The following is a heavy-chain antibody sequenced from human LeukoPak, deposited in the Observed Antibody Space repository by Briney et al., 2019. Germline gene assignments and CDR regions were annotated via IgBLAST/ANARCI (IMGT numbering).Heavy chain of an antibody. V-gene: IGHV1-69*13. CDR2: TIPIFGTA. Sequence: SGKLSCKAAGATFSSSATSRVRQAPGQGRGWMGGTIPIFGTANYAQKFQGRVTITADESTSAAYMELSSLRSEDTPVYYCARGDGDDFDWLSLYWGQGTLVTVSS. J-gene: IGHJ4*02. CDR3: ARGDGDDFDWLSLY. CDR1: GATFSSSA. D-gene: IGHD3-9*01.